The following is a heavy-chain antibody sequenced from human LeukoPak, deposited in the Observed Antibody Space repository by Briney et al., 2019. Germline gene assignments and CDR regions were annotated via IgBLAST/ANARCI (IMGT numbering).Heavy chain of an antibody. D-gene: IGHD1-26*01. CDR1: GFTVSSNY. CDR3: ARDIGVGATTTFDY. Sequence: GGSLRLSCAASGFTVSSNYMSWVRQAPGKGLEWVSVIYGGGSTYYADSVKGRFTISRDNSKNTLYLQMNSLRAEDTAVYYCARDIGVGATTTFDYWGQGTLVTVSS. CDR2: IYGGGST. V-gene: IGHV3-66*01. J-gene: IGHJ4*02.